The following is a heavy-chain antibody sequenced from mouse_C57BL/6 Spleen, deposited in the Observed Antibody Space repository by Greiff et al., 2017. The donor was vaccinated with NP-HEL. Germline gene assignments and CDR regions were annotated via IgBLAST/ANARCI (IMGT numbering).Heavy chain of an antibody. D-gene: IGHD2-5*01. V-gene: IGHV1-64*01. CDR3: ARAYYSNSSY. Sequence: VQLQQPGAELVKPGASVKLSCKASGYPFTSYWMSWVKQRPGQGLEWIGMIHPHSGSTNYNEKFKSKATLTVDKSSSTAYMQLSSLTSEDSAVYYCARAYYSNSSYWGQGTTLTVSS. J-gene: IGHJ2*01. CDR2: IHPHSGST. CDR1: GYPFTSYW.